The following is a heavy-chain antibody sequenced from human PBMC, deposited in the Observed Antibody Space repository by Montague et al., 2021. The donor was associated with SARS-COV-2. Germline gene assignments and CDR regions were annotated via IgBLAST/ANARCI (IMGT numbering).Heavy chain of an antibody. V-gene: IGHV4-34*01. D-gene: IGHD3-22*01. Sequence: SETLSLTCSVYGGSFSGYYWSWIRQPPGKGLEWMWEINQSGSTNYNPSLKSRVTLSVDTSKEQFSLKLSSLTAADTAVYYCARVTVGYYLASSAYFDYWGQGSTVTVSS. CDR2: INQSGST. CDR1: GGSFSGYY. CDR3: ARVTVGYYLASSAYFDY. J-gene: IGHJ4*02.